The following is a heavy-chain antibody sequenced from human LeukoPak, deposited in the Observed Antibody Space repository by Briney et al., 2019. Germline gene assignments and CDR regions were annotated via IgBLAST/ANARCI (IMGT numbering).Heavy chain of an antibody. CDR2: IDHSGST. D-gene: IGHD1-26*01. V-gene: IGHV4-59*01. J-gene: IGHJ3*02. CDR3: ARDVSRGRYFSAFDM. Sequence: PSETLSLTCSVSGDSISYYYWNWIRQPPGKGLEWIGYIDHSGSTNYNPSLKSRVTISVDTSKNQFSLRLRSMTAADTAVYYCARDVSRGRYFSAFDMWGQGTMVTVSS. CDR1: GDSISYYY.